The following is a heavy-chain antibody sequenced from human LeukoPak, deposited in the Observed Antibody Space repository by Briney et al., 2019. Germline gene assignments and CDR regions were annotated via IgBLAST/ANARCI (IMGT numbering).Heavy chain of an antibody. Sequence: VSVKVSCKASGYTFTGSWLHWVRQAPGQGLEWMGWINPNSGGTNYAQKFQGRATMTRATSTNTAYMELSSLRSDDTAVYYCVRTTYGSTWSFDYWGQGTLVTVSS. CDR2: INPNSGGT. V-gene: IGHV1-2*02. D-gene: IGHD6-13*01. CDR3: VRTTYGSTWSFDY. J-gene: IGHJ4*02. CDR1: GYTFTGSW.